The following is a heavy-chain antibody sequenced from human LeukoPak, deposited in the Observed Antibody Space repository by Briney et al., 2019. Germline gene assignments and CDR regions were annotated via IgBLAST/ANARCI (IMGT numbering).Heavy chain of an antibody. CDR1: GFTFSSYE. V-gene: IGHV3-21*01. Sequence: TGGSLRLSCAASGFTFSSYEMNWVRQAPGKGLEWVSSISSSSSYIYYADSVKGRFTISRDNAKNSLYLQIHSLRAEDTAVYYCARDWYNNSDAFDIWGQGTMVTVSS. CDR3: ARDWYNNSDAFDI. CDR2: ISSSSSYI. D-gene: IGHD4-11*01. J-gene: IGHJ3*02.